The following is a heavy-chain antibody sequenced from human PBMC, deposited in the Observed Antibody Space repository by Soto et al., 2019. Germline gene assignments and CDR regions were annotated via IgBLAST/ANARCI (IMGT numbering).Heavy chain of an antibody. Sequence: PGGSLRLSCAASGFTFSDYYMSWIRQAPGKGLEWVSYISSSSSYTNYADSVKGRFTISRDNAKNSLYLQMNSLRAEDTAVYYCALVPITLIGPGQYPHWSQRTSVTVSS. CDR1: GFTFSDYY. D-gene: IGHD3-22*01. J-gene: IGHJ1*01. CDR3: ALVPITLIGPGQYPH. V-gene: IGHV3-11*03. CDR2: ISSSSSYT.